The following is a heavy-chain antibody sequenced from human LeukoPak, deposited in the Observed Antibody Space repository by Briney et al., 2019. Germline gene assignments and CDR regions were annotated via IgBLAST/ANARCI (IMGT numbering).Heavy chain of an antibody. J-gene: IGHJ4*02. V-gene: IGHV3-21*01. CDR2: ISSSSSYI. Sequence: GGSLRLSCAASGFTFSSYSMNWVRQAPEKGLEWVSSISSSSSYIYYADSVKGRFTISRDNAKDSLYLQMNSLRAEDTAVYYCARGPYYDFWSGLHFDYWGQGTLVTVSS. CDR1: GFTFSSYS. CDR3: ARGPYYDFWSGLHFDY. D-gene: IGHD3-3*01.